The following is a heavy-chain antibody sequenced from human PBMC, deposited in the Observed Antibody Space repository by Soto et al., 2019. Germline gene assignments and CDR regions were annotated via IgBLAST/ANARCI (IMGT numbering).Heavy chain of an antibody. CDR2: INPSNEIT. D-gene: IGHD3-16*01. CDR1: GYTFIADY. CDR3: ARSSGGVFGIIIEGTNWFAP. Sequence: ASVNVSCRASGYTFIADYVHWARLAPGGGFQLLGWINPSNEITAFSQFFQGRVTMTSDTSTSTVYMELRGLTSEDTAVYYCARSSGGVFGIIIEGTNWFAPWGHGTLVTVSS. V-gene: IGHV1-46*01. J-gene: IGHJ5*02.